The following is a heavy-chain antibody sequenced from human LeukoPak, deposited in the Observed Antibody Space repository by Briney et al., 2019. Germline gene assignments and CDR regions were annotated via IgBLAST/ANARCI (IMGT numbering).Heavy chain of an antibody. V-gene: IGHV3-49*03. J-gene: IGHJ4*02. D-gene: IGHD3-22*01. CDR2: IRSKAYGGTT. CDR1: GFTFGDYA. Sequence: GGSLRLSCTASGFTFGDYAMSWFRQAPGKGLEWVGFIRSKAYGGTTEYAASVKGRFTISRDDSKSIAYLQMNSLRAEDTAIYYCARHSSGYYTFPSYFDDWGQGTLVTVSS. CDR3: ARHSSGYYTFPSYFDD.